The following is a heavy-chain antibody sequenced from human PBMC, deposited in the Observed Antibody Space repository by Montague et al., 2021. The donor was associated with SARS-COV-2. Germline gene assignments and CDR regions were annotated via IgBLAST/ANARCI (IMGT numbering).Heavy chain of an antibody. Sequence: SETLSLTCAVSGGSISSSNWWSWVRQPPGKGQEWIREIYNSGRNXXNPSLKSRVTISVDKSKKHFSLKLSSVTAADTAEYYCASRGAGWFGSNPERFDYWGQGTLVTVSS. J-gene: IGHJ4*02. CDR3: ASRGAGWFGSNPERFDY. CDR2: IYNSGRN. V-gene: IGHV4-4*02. CDR1: GGSISSSNW. D-gene: IGHD3-10*01.